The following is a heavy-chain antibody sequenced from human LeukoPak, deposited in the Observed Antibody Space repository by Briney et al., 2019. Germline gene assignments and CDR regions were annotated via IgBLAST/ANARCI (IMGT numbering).Heavy chain of an antibody. J-gene: IGHJ4*02. CDR1: GFTFSNYG. D-gene: IGHD6-19*01. V-gene: IGHV3-15*01. CDR2: IRMKSDGGVT. CDR3: TTVQHWLAQALGY. Sequence: PGGSLRLSCAGAGFTFSNYGMHWVRRAPGKGLEWVGHIRMKSDGGVTAYPAPVKGRFTVSRDDTKNTLYLQMNSLKTEDTAVYYCTTVQHWLAQALGYWGQGTPVTVSS.